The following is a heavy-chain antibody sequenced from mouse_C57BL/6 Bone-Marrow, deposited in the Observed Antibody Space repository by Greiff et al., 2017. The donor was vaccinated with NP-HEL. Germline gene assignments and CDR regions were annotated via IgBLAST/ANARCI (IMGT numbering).Heavy chain of an antibody. J-gene: IGHJ2*01. CDR2: IFPGSGST. Sequence: QVQLQQSGPELVKPGASVKISCKASGYTFTDYYINWVQPRPGQGLEWIGWIFPGSGSTYYNEKFKGKATLTVDKSSSTAYMLLSSLTSEDSAVYFCARGGLTGTLYFDYWGQGTTLTVSS. V-gene: IGHV1-75*01. CDR3: ARGGLTGTLYFDY. D-gene: IGHD4-1*01. CDR1: GYTFTDYY.